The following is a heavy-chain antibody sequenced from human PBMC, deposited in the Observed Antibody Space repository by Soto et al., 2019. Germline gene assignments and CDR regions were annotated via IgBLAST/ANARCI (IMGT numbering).Heavy chain of an antibody. D-gene: IGHD2-15*01. CDR3: EKRYCSGGGCALIDH. CDR1: GFSFSSYD. J-gene: IGHJ4*02. Sequence: GGSLRLSCVVSGFSFSSYDMTWVRQAPGKGLEWVSTVSKTGLTTYYADSVKGRFTISRDNSKNTLSLQMNSLRAEDTALYYCEKRYCSGGGCALIDHWGQGTLATVSS. V-gene: IGHV3-23*01. CDR2: VSKTGLTT.